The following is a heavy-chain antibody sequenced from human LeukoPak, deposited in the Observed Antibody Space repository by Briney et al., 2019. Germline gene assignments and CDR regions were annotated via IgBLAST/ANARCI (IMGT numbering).Heavy chain of an antibody. CDR1: GGSVSPYF. J-gene: IGHJ6*03. CDR3: ARRSDLWSGFRSDYYYMDV. D-gene: IGHD3-3*01. V-gene: IGHV4-59*02. CDR2: IFYSGST. Sequence: PSETLSLTCTVSGGSVSPYFWSWVRQAPGQGLEWIGYIFYSGSTTYNPSLRSRVTISVDRSNNQFSLSLTSVTAADTAVYYCARRSDLWSGFRSDYYYMDVWGNGTTVIVSS.